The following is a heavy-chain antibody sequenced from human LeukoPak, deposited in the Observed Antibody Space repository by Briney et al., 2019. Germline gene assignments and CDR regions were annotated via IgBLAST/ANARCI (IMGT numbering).Heavy chain of an antibody. Sequence: GSSVKVSCKASGGTFSSYAISWVRQAPGQGFEWMGGIIPIFGTANYAQKFQGRVTITTDESTSTAYMELSSLRSEDTAVYYCARDNGNIVVVPAAIYYWGQGTLVTVSS. CDR3: ARDNGNIVVVPAAIYY. J-gene: IGHJ4*02. CDR1: GGTFSSYA. V-gene: IGHV1-69*05. CDR2: IIPIFGTA. D-gene: IGHD2-2*01.